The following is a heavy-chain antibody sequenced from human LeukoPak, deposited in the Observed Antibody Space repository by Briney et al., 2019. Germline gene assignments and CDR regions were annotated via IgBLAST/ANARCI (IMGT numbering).Heavy chain of an antibody. CDR3: ARKNDFEI. D-gene: IGHD2/OR15-2a*01. CDR2: IYYSGRT. CDR1: GGSISSDH. Sequence: SETLSLTCSVSGGSISSDHWNWIRQTPGKGLEWIGCIYYSGRTYYNPSLKSRVTISVDMSKSQFSLRLTSVTAADTAVYYCARKNDFEIWGQGTLATVSS. V-gene: IGHV4-59*01. J-gene: IGHJ3*02.